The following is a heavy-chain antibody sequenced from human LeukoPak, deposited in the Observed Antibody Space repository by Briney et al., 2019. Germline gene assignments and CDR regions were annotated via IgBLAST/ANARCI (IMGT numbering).Heavy chain of an antibody. CDR1: GFTFSSYG. Sequence: GGSLRLSCAASGFTFSSYGMHWVRQAPGKGLEWVAVIWYDGSNKYYADSVKGQFTISRDNSKNTLYLQMNSLRAEDTAVYYCAKVGKTNAGFDYWGQGTLVTVSS. D-gene: IGHD1-14*01. V-gene: IGHV3-33*06. CDR2: IWYDGSNK. J-gene: IGHJ4*02. CDR3: AKVGKTNAGFDY.